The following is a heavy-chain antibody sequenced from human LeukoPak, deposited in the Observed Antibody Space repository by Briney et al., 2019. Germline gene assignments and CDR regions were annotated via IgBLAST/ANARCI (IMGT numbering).Heavy chain of an antibody. D-gene: IGHD3-3*01. V-gene: IGHV4-59*01. Sequence: SETLSLTCTVSGGSISSYYWSWIRQPPGKGLEWIGYIYYSGSTNYNPSLKSRVTISVDTSKNQFSLKLSSVTAADTAVYYCVRGDVGYYDFWSGYPRAFDYWGQGTLVTVSS. CDR3: VRGDVGYYDFWSGYPRAFDY. CDR2: IYYSGST. J-gene: IGHJ4*02. CDR1: GGSISSYY.